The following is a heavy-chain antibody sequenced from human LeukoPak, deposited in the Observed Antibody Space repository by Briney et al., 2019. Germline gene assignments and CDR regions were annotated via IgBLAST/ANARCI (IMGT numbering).Heavy chain of an antibody. V-gene: IGHV3-13*01. D-gene: IGHD1-26*01. CDR1: GFTFSSYD. J-gene: IGHJ6*02. Sequence: PGGSLRLSCAASGFTFSSYDMHWVRQATGKGLEWVSAIGTAGDTYYPGSVKGRFTISRENAKNSLYLQMNSLRAGDTAVYYCARALRGELLYYYYYGMDVWGQGTTVTVSS. CDR3: ARALRGELLYYYYYGMDV. CDR2: IGTAGDT.